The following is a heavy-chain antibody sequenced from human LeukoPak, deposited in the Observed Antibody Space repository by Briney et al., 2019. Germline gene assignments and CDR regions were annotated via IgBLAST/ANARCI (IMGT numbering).Heavy chain of an antibody. Sequence: SETLSLTCTVSGGSVSSGSYYWSWIRQPPGKGLEWIGYIYYSGSINYNPSLKSRVTISVGTSKNQFSLKLSSVTAADTAVYYCARVPGQLAPDYYYYGMDVWGKGTTVTVSS. CDR2: IYYSGSI. CDR1: GGSVSSGSYY. D-gene: IGHD6-13*01. V-gene: IGHV4-61*01. CDR3: ARVPGQLAPDYYYYGMDV. J-gene: IGHJ6*04.